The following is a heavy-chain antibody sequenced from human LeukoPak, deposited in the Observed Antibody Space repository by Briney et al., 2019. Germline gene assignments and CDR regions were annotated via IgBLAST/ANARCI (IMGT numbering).Heavy chain of an antibody. V-gene: IGHV3-30*03. Sequence: PGGSLRLSCAASGFTFSNYGMHWVRQAPGKGLQWVAVISYDGSNKYYADSVKGRFTISRDNSKNTLYLQMNSLRAEDTAVYYCATGTYYDFWSGYYIHWGQGTLVTVSS. CDR2: ISYDGSNK. CDR3: ATGTYYDFWSGYYIH. CDR1: GFTFSNYG. J-gene: IGHJ4*02. D-gene: IGHD3-3*01.